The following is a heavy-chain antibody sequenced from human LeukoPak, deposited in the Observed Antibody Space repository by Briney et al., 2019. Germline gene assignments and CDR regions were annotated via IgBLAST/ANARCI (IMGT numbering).Heavy chain of an antibody. CDR2: IIPIFGTA. J-gene: IGHJ6*02. D-gene: IGHD2-8*01. Sequence: GASVKVSCKASGYTFSSYAISWVRQAPGQGLEWMGGIIPIFGTANYAQKFQGRVTITADESTSTAYMELSSLRSEDTAVYYCARDRGYCTNGVCYGGYYYYYGMDVWGQGTTVTVSS. CDR1: GYTFSSYA. V-gene: IGHV1-69*13. CDR3: ARDRGYCTNGVCYGGYYYYYGMDV.